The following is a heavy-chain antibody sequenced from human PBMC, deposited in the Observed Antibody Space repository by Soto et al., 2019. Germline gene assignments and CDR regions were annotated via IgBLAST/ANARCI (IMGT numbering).Heavy chain of an antibody. J-gene: IGHJ4*02. CDR2: IYYSGST. CDR3: ARQRDYGGFEIDY. V-gene: IGHV4-39*01. Sequence: KPSETLSLTCTVSGGSISSSSYYWGWIRQPPGKGLEWIGSIYYSGSTYYNPSLKSRVTISVDTSKNQFSLKLSSVTAADTAVYYCARQRDYGGFEIDYWGQGTLVTVSS. D-gene: IGHD4-17*01. CDR1: GGSISSSSYY.